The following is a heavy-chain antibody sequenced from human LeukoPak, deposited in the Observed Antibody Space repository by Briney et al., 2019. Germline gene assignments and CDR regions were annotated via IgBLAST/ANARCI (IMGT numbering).Heavy chain of an antibody. Sequence: GESLKISCQGSGYSFTSYWIGWVRQMPGKGLEWMGIIYPGDSDTRYSPSFQGQVTISADKSISTAYLQWSSLKASDTAMYYCARYCSCGSCYFAFDIWGQGTMVTVSS. D-gene: IGHD2-15*01. CDR2: IYPGDSDT. V-gene: IGHV5-51*01. J-gene: IGHJ3*02. CDR1: GYSFTSYW. CDR3: ARYCSCGSCYFAFDI.